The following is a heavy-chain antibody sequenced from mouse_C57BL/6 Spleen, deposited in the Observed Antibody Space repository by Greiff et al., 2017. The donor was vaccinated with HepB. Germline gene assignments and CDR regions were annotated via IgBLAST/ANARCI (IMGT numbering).Heavy chain of an antibody. Sequence: QVQLQQPGAELVKPGASVKLSCKASGYTFTSYWMHWVKQRPGQGLEWIGMIHPNSCSTNYNEKFKSKATLTVDKSSSTAYMQLSSLTSEDSAVYYCARPINYNYDGGFAYWGQGTLVTVSA. CDR2: IHPNSCST. CDR3: ARPINYNYDGGFAY. CDR1: GYTFTSYW. V-gene: IGHV1-64*01. D-gene: IGHD2-12*01. J-gene: IGHJ3*01.